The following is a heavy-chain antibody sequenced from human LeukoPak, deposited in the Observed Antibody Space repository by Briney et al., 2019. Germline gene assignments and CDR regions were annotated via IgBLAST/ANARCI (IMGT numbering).Heavy chain of an antibody. D-gene: IGHD1-14*01. CDR1: GYTFTSYT. J-gene: IGHJ4*02. V-gene: IGHV1-3*01. Sequence: ASVKVSCKASGYTFTSYTMHWVRQAPGQRLEWLGWINAGNGNTKYSQKFQGRVTITRDTSASTVYMDLSSLRSEDAAIYYCARHPLTAWGSRYYFDYWGQGTLVTVSS. CDR2: INAGNGNT. CDR3: ARHPLTAWGSRYYFDY.